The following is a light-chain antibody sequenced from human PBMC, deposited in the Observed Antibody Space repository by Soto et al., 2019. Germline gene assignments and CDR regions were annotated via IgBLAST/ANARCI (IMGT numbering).Light chain of an antibody. CDR1: QSISNY. CDR2: AAS. CDR3: QQSYSTPET. Sequence: DIQMTQSPSSLSASVGDRVTITCRASQSISNYLNWYQQKPGKAPNLLIFAASSLQSGVPSRISGSGSGTEFTLTISSLQPEDFANYYCQQSYSTPETFGQGTKVDIK. V-gene: IGKV1-39*01. J-gene: IGKJ1*01.